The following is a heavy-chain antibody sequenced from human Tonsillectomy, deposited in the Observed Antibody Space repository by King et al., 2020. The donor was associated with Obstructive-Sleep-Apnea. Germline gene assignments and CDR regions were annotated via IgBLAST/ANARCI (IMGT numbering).Heavy chain of an antibody. Sequence: TLKESGPTLVKPTQTLTLTCTFSGFSLSTSGVGVGWIRQPPGKALEWLALIYWDDDKRYSPSLNSRLTITKDTSKNQVVLTMTNMDPVDTATYYCAHFDDYYDSSGYYADAFDIWGQGTMVTVSS. J-gene: IGHJ3*02. CDR1: GFSLSTSGVG. D-gene: IGHD3-22*01. V-gene: IGHV2-5*02. CDR3: AHFDDYYDSSGYYADAFDI. CDR2: IYWDDDK.